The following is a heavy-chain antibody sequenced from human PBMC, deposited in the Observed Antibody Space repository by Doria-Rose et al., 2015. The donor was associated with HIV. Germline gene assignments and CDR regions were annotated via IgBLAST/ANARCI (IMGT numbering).Heavy chain of an antibody. CDR1: GVSLSSPGMG. D-gene: IGHD6-13*01. Sequence: QESGPALVKPTETLTLTCTVSGVSLSSPGMGVSWIRQPPGKALEWLANIFSDDERSYITSLKSRLTISRGRSKSQVVLTMTDMDPVDTATYYCARIKSSRWYHKYYFDFWGQGTLVIVSA. CDR2: IFSDDER. J-gene: IGHJ4*02. V-gene: IGHV2-26*01. CDR3: ARIKSSRWYHKYYFDF.